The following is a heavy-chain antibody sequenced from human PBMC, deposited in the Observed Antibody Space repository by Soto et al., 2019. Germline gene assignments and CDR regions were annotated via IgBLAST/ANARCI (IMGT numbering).Heavy chain of an antibody. V-gene: IGHV4-34*01. J-gene: IGHJ4*02. CDR3: ASGYGRNFDY. D-gene: IGHD3-10*01. CDR1: GSTFSSYY. CDR2: INHSGST. Sequence: WGSLSLTSAAYGSTFSSYYRNRIRQPPGKGLEWIGEINHSGSTNYNPSLKSRVTISVDTSKNQFSLKLSSVTAADTAVYYCASGYGRNFDYWGQGTLVTVS.